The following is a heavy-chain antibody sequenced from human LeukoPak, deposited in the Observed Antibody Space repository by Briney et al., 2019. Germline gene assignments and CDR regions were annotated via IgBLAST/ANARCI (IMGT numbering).Heavy chain of an antibody. CDR2: IYHSGST. D-gene: IGHD3-22*01. V-gene: IGHV4-38-2*01. CDR1: GYSIGSGYY. J-gene: IGHJ4*02. Sequence: PSETLSLNCAVSGYSIGSGYYWGWIRQPPGKGLEWVGSIYHSGSTYHNPSLKSRVTMPLDTSKNQFSLKLSSVTAADTAVYYCARHRLYDTTGYYYDFDYWGQGTLVIVSS. CDR3: ARHRLYDTTGYYYDFDY.